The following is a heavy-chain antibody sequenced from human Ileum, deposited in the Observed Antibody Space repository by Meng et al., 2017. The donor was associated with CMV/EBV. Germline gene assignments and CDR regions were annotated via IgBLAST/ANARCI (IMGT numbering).Heavy chain of an antibody. J-gene: IGHJ4*02. CDR1: GFTFSNVG. Sequence: ASGFTFSNVGMHWVRQAPGKGVEWVAVIWYDGTNKYYGNSVKGRFTISRDNSNKMLYLQMNSLRAEDTAVYYCAKGGYIGSYQFDYWGQGTLVTVSS. D-gene: IGHD1-26*01. V-gene: IGHV3-33*06. CDR3: AKGGYIGSYQFDY. CDR2: IWYDGTNK.